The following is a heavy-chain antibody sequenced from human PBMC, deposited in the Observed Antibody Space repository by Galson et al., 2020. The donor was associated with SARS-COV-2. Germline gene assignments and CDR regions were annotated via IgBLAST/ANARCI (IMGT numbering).Heavy chain of an antibody. CDR3: ASEGVTMVRGVIAPQYGIDV. D-gene: IGHD3-10*01. V-gene: IGHV4-31*03. Sequence: ASETLSLTCTVSGGSISSGGYYWSWIRQHPGKGLEWIGYIYYSGSTYYNPSLKSRVTISVDTSKNQFSLKLSSVTAADTAVYYCASEGVTMVRGVIAPQYGIDVWGQGTTVSVSS. J-gene: IGHJ6*02. CDR1: GGSISSGGYY. CDR2: IYYSGST.